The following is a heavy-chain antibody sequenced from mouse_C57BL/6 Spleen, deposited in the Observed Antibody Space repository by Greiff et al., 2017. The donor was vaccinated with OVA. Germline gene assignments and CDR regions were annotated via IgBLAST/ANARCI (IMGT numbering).Heavy chain of an antibody. Sequence: VQLQQPGAELVKPGASVKLSCKASGYTFPSYWMQWVKQRPGQGLEWIGEIDPSDSYTNYNQKFKGKATLTVDTSSSTAYMQLSSLTSEDSAVYYCARDSRLDYWGQGTTLTVSS. D-gene: IGHD3-2*01. V-gene: IGHV1-50*01. J-gene: IGHJ2*01. CDR2: IDPSDSYT. CDR1: GYTFPSYW. CDR3: ARDSRLDY.